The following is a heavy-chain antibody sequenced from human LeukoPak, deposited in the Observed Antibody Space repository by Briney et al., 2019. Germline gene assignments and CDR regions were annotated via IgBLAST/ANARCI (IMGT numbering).Heavy chain of an antibody. J-gene: IGHJ2*01. CDR3: ARRSSPYWYFDL. Sequence: SETLSLTCTVSGGSVSSYYWSWIRQPLGKGLEWIGYTYYSGSTYYNPSLKSRVTISVDTSKNQFSLKLSSVTAADTAVYYCARRSSPYWYFDLWGRGTLVTVSS. CDR1: GGSVSSYY. CDR2: TYYSGST. D-gene: IGHD2-2*01. V-gene: IGHV4-59*08.